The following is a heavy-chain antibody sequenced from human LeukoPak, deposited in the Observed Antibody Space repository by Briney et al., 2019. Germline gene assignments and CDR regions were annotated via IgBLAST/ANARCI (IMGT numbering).Heavy chain of an antibody. Sequence: SETLSLTCAVSGGSISSGGYSWSWIRQPPGKGLEWIGYIYHSGSTYYNPSLKSRVTISVDRSKNQFSLKLSSVTAADTAVYYCARSYYDSSGYSDWFDPWGQGTLVTVSS. J-gene: IGHJ5*02. CDR3: ARSYYDSSGYSDWFDP. CDR2: IYHSGST. CDR1: GGSISSGGYS. V-gene: IGHV4-30-2*01. D-gene: IGHD3-22*01.